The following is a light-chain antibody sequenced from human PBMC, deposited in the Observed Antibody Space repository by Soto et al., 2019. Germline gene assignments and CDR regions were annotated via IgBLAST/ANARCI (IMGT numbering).Light chain of an antibody. CDR1: QNINNY. J-gene: IGKJ1*01. V-gene: IGKV1-5*01. Sequence: VGYRVTMTCKASQNINNYLNWYQQKPGKAPEALIYDASTLRSGVPSRFSGGGSWTEFTLTISSLQPDDFATYYCQQYNSYWTFGQGTKVDIK. CDR3: QQYNSYWT. CDR2: DAS.